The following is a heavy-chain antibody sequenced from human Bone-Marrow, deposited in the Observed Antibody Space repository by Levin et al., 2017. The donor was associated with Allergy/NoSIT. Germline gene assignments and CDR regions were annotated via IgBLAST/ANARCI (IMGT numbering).Heavy chain of an antibody. D-gene: IGHD3/OR15-3a*01. CDR1: GYTFTTYY. Sequence: GGSLRLSCKASGYTFTTYYIHWVRQAPGQGLEWMGAINPSGGITSFAQKFQDRVTMTRDTSTDTVNMELSSLRSDDTAVYYCARDQSFGFWTGSSYFSGLDVWGQGTTVTVSS. CDR3: ARDQSFGFWTGSSYFSGLDV. V-gene: IGHV1-46*01. CDR2: INPSGGIT. J-gene: IGHJ6*02.